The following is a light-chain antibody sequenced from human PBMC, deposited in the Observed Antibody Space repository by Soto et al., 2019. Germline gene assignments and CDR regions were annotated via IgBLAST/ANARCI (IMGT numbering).Light chain of an antibody. Sequence: DIQLTQSPSFLSASVGGRVTITCRASQDMNFYLAWLQQKPGKAPKLLIHSASTLQSGVPLRFSGSGSGTEFTLTISNLQPEDFATYFCQQVNSHPITFGQGTRL. CDR3: QQVNSHPIT. CDR2: SAS. V-gene: IGKV1-9*01. J-gene: IGKJ5*01. CDR1: QDMNFY.